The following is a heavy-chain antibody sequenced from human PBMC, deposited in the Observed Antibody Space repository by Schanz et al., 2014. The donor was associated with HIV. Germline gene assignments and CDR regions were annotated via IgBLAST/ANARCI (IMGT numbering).Heavy chain of an antibody. D-gene: IGHD5-12*01. V-gene: IGHV1-69*01. CDR2: IIPVLGTP. Sequence: QVQLVQSGAEVKKPGSSVKVSCKASGGTFSNYAISWVRQAPGQGLKWMGGIIPVLGTPTYAQSFQGRLTITADDRTNTAYMELRSLRSEDTAVYYCARGAAEMATMTPWRYWGQGTLVTVSS. CDR1: GGTFSNYA. J-gene: IGHJ4*02. CDR3: ARGAAEMATMTPWRY.